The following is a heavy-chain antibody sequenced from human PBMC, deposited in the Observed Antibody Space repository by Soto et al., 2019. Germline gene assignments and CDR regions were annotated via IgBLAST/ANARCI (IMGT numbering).Heavy chain of an antibody. D-gene: IGHD1-26*01. CDR1: GFTFSSYW. CDR3: AREPNILGATHGGYYYYYGMDV. Sequence: EVQLVESGGGLVQPGGSLRLSCAASGFTFSSYWMSWVRQAPGKGLEWVDNIKQDGSEKYYVDSVKGRFTISRDNAKNALYLQMNSLRADDTAVYYCAREPNILGATHGGYYYYYGMDVWGQGTTVNVSS. J-gene: IGHJ6*02. V-gene: IGHV3-7*01. CDR2: IKQDGSEK.